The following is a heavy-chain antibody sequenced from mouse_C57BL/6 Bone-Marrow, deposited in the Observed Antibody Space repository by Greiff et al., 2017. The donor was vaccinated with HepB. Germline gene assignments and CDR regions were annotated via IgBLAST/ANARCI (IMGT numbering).Heavy chain of an antibody. CDR2: IYPGDGDT. D-gene: IGHD1-1*01. V-gene: IGHV1-82*01. J-gene: IGHJ1*03. Sequence: QVQLQQSGPELVKPGASVKISCKASGYAFSSSWMNWVKQRPGKGLEWIGRIYPGDGDTNYNGKFKGKATLTADKSSSTAYMQLSSLTSEDSAVYFCAGTTVVSTWDWYFDVWGTGTTVTVSS. CDR1: GYAFSSSW. CDR3: AGTTVVSTWDWYFDV.